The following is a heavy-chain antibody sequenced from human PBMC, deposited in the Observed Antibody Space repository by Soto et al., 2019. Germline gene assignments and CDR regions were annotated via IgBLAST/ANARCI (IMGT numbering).Heavy chain of an antibody. D-gene: IGHD3-10*01. Sequence: ASVKVSCKASGYTFTSYYMHWVRQAPGQGLEWMGIINPSGGSTSYAQKFQGRVTMTRDTSTSTVYMELSSLRSEDTAVYYCASLRVVRGVDDAFDIWGQGTMVT. CDR2: INPSGGST. V-gene: IGHV1-46*03. CDR3: ASLRVVRGVDDAFDI. CDR1: GYTFTSYY. J-gene: IGHJ3*02.